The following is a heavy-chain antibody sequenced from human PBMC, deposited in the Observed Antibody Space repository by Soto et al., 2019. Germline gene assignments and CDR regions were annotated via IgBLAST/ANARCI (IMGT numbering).Heavy chain of an antibody. CDR3: AVVQLELFRRPYYYYMDV. Sequence: SETLSLTCTVSGGSISSYYWSWIRQPPGKGLEWIGYIYYSGSTNYNPSLKSRVTISVDTSKNQFSLKLSSVTAADTAVYYCAVVQLELFRRPYYYYMDVWGKGTTVTVSS. V-gene: IGHV4-59*08. J-gene: IGHJ6*03. CDR2: IYYSGST. D-gene: IGHD1-1*01. CDR1: GGSISSYY.